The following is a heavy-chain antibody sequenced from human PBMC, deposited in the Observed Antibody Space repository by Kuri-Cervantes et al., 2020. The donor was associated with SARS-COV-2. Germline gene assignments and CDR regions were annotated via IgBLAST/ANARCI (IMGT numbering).Heavy chain of an antibody. Sequence: SETLSLTCAVSGGSISSGGYSWSWIRQPPGKGLEWIGYIYHSGSTYYNPSPKSRVTISVDTSKNQFSLKLSSVTAADTAVYYCARHFYGGNAIFQYWGQGTLVTVSS. CDR2: IYHSGST. CDR1: GGSISSGGYS. CDR3: ARHFYGGNAIFQY. V-gene: IGHV4-30-2*01. J-gene: IGHJ4*02. D-gene: IGHD4-23*01.